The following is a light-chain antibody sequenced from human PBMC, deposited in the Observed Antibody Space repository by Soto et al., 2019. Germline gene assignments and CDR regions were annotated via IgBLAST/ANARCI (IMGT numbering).Light chain of an antibody. V-gene: IGKV3-20*01. CDR1: QSVTSNY. J-gene: IGKJ1*01. CDR2: GAS. CDR3: QHYVTSLTT. Sequence: EIVLTQSPGTLSLSPGERATLSCGASQSVTSNYLAWYQQKPGQAPRLLIFGASIRVTGIPERFIGSGSGTDFTLTISRLEPEDFAVYYCQHYVTSLTTFGQGTKVDIK.